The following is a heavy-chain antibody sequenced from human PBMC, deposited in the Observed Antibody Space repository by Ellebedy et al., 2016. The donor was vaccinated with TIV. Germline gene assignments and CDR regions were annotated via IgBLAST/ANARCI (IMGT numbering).Heavy chain of an antibody. J-gene: IGHJ6*02. Sequence: GESLKISCAVSGFSVSSDYMSWVRQAPGKGLDWVSVIYSGGSTYYAASVKGRFTISRDDSKNTLYLQMNSLRAEETAVYYCARGCSSTSCYPNYYYYFGMDVWGQGTTVTVSS. CDR2: IYSGGST. CDR1: GFSVSSDY. V-gene: IGHV3-66*01. D-gene: IGHD2-2*01. CDR3: ARGCSSTSCYPNYYYYFGMDV.